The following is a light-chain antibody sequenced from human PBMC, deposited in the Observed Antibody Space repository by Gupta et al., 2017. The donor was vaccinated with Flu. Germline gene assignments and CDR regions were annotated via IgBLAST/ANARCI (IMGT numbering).Light chain of an antibody. CDR1: RSNVGTNN. Sequence: TISCSGSRSNVGTNNVRWYQQLPGMAPNLLIYNNNERPSGVPDRFSASKSGTSASLAISGLQADDEADYYCAAWDDTLDGFWVFGGGTKVTVL. CDR2: NNN. CDR3: AAWDDTLDGFWV. V-gene: IGLV1-44*01. J-gene: IGLJ3*02.